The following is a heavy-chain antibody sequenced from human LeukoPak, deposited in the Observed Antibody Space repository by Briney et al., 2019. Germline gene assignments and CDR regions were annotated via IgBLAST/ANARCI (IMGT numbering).Heavy chain of an antibody. Sequence: SVKVSCKASGGTFSSYAIGWVRQAPGQGLEWMGRIIPIFGTANYAQKFQGRVTITADKSTSTAYMELSSLRSEDTAVYYCARESSVVTGLGWFDPWGQGTLVTVSS. D-gene: IGHD2-21*02. CDR2: IIPIFGTA. CDR3: ARESSVVTGLGWFDP. CDR1: GGTFSSYA. V-gene: IGHV1-69*06. J-gene: IGHJ5*02.